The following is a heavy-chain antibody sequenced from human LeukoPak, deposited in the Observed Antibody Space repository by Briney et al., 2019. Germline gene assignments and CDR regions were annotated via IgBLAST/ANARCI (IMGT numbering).Heavy chain of an antibody. Sequence: GGSLRLSCAASGFTFSSYAVSWVRQAPGKGLEWVSAISGSGGSTYYADSVKGRFTISRDNSKNTLYLQMNSLRAEDTAVYYCARTDPLWFGELLHGDYWGQGTLVTVSS. J-gene: IGHJ4*02. D-gene: IGHD3-10*01. CDR1: GFTFSSYA. CDR2: ISGSGGST. V-gene: IGHV3-23*01. CDR3: ARTDPLWFGELLHGDY.